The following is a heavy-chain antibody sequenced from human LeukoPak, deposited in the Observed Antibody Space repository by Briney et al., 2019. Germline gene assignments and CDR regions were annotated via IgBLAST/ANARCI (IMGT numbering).Heavy chain of an antibody. V-gene: IGHV4-59*08. D-gene: IGHD6-19*01. CDR2: IYYSGST. Sequence: SETLSLTCTVSGGSISSYYWSWIRQPPGKGLEWIGYIYYSGSTNYNPSLKSRVTISVDTSKNQSSLKLSSVTAADTAVYYCARGYSSGWYNWFDPWGQGTLVTVSS. CDR1: GGSISSYY. CDR3: ARGYSSGWYNWFDP. J-gene: IGHJ5*02.